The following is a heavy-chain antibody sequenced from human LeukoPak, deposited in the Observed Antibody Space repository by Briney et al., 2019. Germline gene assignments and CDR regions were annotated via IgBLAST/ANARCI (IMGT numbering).Heavy chain of an antibody. Sequence: GGSLRLSCAASGFTFDDYAMHWVRQAPGKGLEWVSLISWDGGSTYYADSVKGRFTISRDNSKNSLYLQMNSLRAEDTAVYYCASRDGSYGYWGQGTLVTVSS. CDR2: ISWDGGST. J-gene: IGHJ4*02. CDR3: ASRDGSYGY. D-gene: IGHD1-26*01. CDR1: GFTFDDYA. V-gene: IGHV3-43D*03.